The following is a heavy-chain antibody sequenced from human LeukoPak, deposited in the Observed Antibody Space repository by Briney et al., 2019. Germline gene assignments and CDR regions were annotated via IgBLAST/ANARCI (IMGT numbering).Heavy chain of an antibody. Sequence: GGSLRLSCAVSGFSVNSFGMSWARQAPGEGLEWIAAISITGETTWYADSVKGRFIISRDNSKNALYLQLSSLRVEDTAVYYCAQGFSSGWYPNWGQGSLVSVSS. J-gene: IGHJ4*02. CDR2: ISITGETT. V-gene: IGHV3-23*01. D-gene: IGHD6-19*01. CDR1: GFSVNSFG. CDR3: AQGFSSGWYPN.